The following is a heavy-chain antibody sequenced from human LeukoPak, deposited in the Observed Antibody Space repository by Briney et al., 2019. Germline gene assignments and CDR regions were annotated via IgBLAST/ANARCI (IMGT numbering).Heavy chain of an antibody. CDR2: ISGSGSST. D-gene: IGHD7-27*01. V-gene: IGHV3-23*01. J-gene: IGHJ4*02. CDR1: GFTFSGYA. Sequence: GGSLRLPCAASGFTFSGYAMSWVRQAPGKGLEWVSAISGSGSSTYYADSVKGRFTISRDNSNNTLYLQMSSLRAEDTAVYYCAKHTNWYYFDYWGQGTLVTVSS. CDR3: AKHTNWYYFDY.